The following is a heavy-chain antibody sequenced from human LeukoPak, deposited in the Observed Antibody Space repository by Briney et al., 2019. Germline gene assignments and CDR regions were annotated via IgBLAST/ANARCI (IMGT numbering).Heavy chain of an antibody. D-gene: IGHD3-22*01. CDR1: GGSFSGYY. CDR2: INHSGST. J-gene: IGHJ4*02. CDR3: ARGEKYYYDNSGYYCDY. V-gene: IGHV4-34*01. Sequence: SETLSLTCAVYGGSFSGYYWSWIRQPPGKGLEWIGEINHSGSTNYNPSLKSRVTISVDTSKNQFSLKLSSVTAADTAVYYCARGEKYYYDNSGYYCDYWGQGTLVTVSS.